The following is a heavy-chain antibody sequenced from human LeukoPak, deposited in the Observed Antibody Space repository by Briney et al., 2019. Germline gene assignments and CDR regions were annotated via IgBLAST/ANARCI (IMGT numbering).Heavy chain of an antibody. V-gene: IGHV1-69*13. Sequence: SVTPSPKASGGTFSSYASGCLRQAPGQGLEWMGGIIPIFGTANYAQKFQGRVTITADESTSTAYMELSSLRSEDTAVYYCARDPPQIAALPFDDHWGQEPGVSVSS. CDR3: ARDPPQIAALPFDDH. CDR2: IIPIFGTA. CDR1: GGTFSSYA. J-gene: IGHJ4*02. D-gene: IGHD6-25*01.